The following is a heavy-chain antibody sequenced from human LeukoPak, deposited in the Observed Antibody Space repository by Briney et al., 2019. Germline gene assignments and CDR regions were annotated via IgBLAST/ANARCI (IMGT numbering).Heavy chain of an antibody. V-gene: IGHV1-69*13. D-gene: IGHD3-10*01. Sequence: ASVKVSCKASGGTFSSYAISWVRQAPGQGLEWMGGIIPIFGTANYAQKFQGRVTITADESTSTAYMGLSSLRSEDTAVYYCARSKGSGSSSRYFDCWGQGTLVTVSS. CDR1: GGTFSSYA. CDR2: IIPIFGTA. J-gene: IGHJ4*02. CDR3: ARSKGSGSSSRYFDC.